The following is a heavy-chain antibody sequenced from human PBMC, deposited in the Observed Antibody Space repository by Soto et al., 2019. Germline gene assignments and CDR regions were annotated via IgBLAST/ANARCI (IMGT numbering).Heavy chain of an antibody. CDR3: ARARLLTIEYCSSPWGNWFDP. CDR1: GGTFSSYA. J-gene: IGHJ5*02. V-gene: IGHV1-69*13. D-gene: IGHD6-6*01. Sequence: ASVKFSCQASGGTFSSYAIRCVRQAPGQGLEWMGGIIPIFGTANYAQKFQGRVTITADESTSTAYMELSSLRSEDTAVYDCARARLLTIEYCSSPWGNWFDPWGQGTLVTVSS. CDR2: IIPIFGTA.